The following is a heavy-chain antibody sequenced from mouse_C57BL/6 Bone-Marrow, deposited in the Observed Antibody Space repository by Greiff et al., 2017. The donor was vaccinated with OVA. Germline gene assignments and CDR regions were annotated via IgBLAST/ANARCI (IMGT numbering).Heavy chain of an antibody. J-gene: IGHJ2*01. CDR2: ISSGSSTI. CDR3: ARSDNDYFDY. CDR1: GFTFSDYG. Sequence: EVQGVESGGGLVKPGGSLKLSCAASGFTFSDYGMHWVRQAPEKGLEWVAYISSGSSTIYYADTVKGRFTISRDNAKNTLFLQMTSLRSENTAMDYCARSDNDYFDYWGQGTTLTVSS. D-gene: IGHD1-3*01. V-gene: IGHV5-17*01.